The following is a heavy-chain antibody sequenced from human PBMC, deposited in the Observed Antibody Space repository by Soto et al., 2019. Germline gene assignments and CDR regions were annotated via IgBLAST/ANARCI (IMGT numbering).Heavy chain of an antibody. CDR3: ARALAPRRMDV. CDR1: GYKFTDYY. V-gene: IGHV1-2*04. D-gene: IGHD6-6*01. J-gene: IGHJ6*02. Sequence: ASVKVSCKTSGYKFTDYYVQWVRQAPGQGPEWMGWINPNSGGTNYAQKFQGWVTMTRDTSITTAYMELSRLRSDDTAMYYCARALAPRRMDVWGQGTTVTVSS. CDR2: INPNSGGT.